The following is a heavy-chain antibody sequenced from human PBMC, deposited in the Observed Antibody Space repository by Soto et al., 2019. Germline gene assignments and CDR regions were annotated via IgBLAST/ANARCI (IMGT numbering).Heavy chain of an antibody. CDR1: GFSLSTSGVG. D-gene: IGHD3-10*01. CDR3: AHHPYYGLAPYSFDY. Sequence: QITLKESGPTLVKPTQTLTLTCTFSGFSLSTSGVGVGWIRQPPGKALEWLAVIYWDDDKRSSSSLKSRLTITQDTSKNQVVLTMTNMDPVDTATYYCAHHPYYGLAPYSFDYWGQGILVTVSS. J-gene: IGHJ4*02. CDR2: IYWDDDK. V-gene: IGHV2-5*02.